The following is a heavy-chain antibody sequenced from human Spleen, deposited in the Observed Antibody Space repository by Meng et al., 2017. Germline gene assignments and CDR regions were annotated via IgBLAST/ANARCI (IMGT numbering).Heavy chain of an antibody. CDR2: ISQGSGRT. V-gene: IGHV4-4*02. D-gene: IGHD2-21*01. CDR1: GGYISSRNW. CDR3: VRNEGYSFGA. J-gene: IGHJ5*02. Sequence: QVHQQGAGPGLVKPSGTLSLTCAVSGGYISSRNWWSWVRQPPGKGLEWIGEISQGSGRTNYNPSLKSRVTISLDKSKNQFSLNVNSVTAADTAVYYCVRNEGYSFGAWGQGTLVTVSS.